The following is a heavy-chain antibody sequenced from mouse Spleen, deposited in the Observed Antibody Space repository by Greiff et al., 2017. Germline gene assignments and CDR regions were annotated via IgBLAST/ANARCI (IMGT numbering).Heavy chain of an antibody. D-gene: IGHD2-14*01. CDR2: IYPGNSDT. V-gene: IGHV1-5*01. Sequence: EVQLQQSGTVLARPGASVKMSCKTSGYTFTSYWMHWVKQRPGQGLEWIGAIYPGNSDTSYNQKFKGKAKLTAVTSASTAYMELSSLTNEDSAVYFCTRGRYDDGYAMDYWGQGTSVTVSS. CDR1: GYTFTSYW. CDR3: TRGRYDDGYAMDY. J-gene: IGHJ4*01.